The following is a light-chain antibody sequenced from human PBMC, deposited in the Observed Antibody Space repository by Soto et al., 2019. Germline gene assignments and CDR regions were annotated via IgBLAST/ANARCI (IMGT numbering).Light chain of an antibody. CDR2: DAS. J-gene: IGKJ2*01. CDR1: QSISKW. CDR3: QQYNHYSSST. V-gene: IGKV1-5*01. Sequence: DLPLTQSPSTLSASVGDRVTITCRASQSISKWLAWYQHKPGKAPNLLIFDASRLHSGVPSRFNASGSGTQFTLTIDGLQPDDFATYYFQQYNHYSSSTFGQGTKLES.